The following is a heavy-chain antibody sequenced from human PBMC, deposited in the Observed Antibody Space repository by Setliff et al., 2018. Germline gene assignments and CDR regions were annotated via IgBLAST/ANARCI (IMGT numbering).Heavy chain of an antibody. V-gene: IGHV3-23*01. CDR2: VDQGANT. J-gene: IGHJ4*02. D-gene: IGHD2-8*01. CDR1: GFTFGAYT. Sequence: PGESLKISCVASGFTFGAYTLTWVRQAPGKGLEFVSGVDQGANTYYGDSVKGRFTISRDNSQNTVYLQMTNLRVEDTAIYYCATDRVPDGKWDFDSSGPGILVTVSS. CDR3: ATDRVPDGKWDFDS.